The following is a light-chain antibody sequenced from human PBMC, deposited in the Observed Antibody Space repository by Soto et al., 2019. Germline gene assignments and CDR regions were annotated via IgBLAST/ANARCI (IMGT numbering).Light chain of an antibody. CDR2: GAS. J-gene: IGKJ4*01. V-gene: IGKV3-15*01. CDR3: QQYKNWPPVT. CDR1: QSVNSN. Sequence: ETVMTQSPATLSVSLGERATLSCRASQSVNSNLAWYQQKPGQAPKLLIYGASIRATGVPARFSGRGSGTAFTLTTSSLQPEDFAVYFCQQYKNWPPVTFGGGTKVEIK.